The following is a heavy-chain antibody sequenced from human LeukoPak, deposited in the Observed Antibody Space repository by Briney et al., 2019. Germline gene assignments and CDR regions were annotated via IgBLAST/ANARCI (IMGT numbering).Heavy chain of an antibody. CDR3: AKDSGTTRGGFDP. Sequence: GGSLRLSCAASGFTFSSYAMSWVRQAPGKGLEWVSAISSSGGCIYYADSVKGRFTISRDNAKNSLYLQMNSLRAEDTAVYYCAKDSGTTRGGFDPWGQGTLVTVSS. J-gene: IGHJ5*02. V-gene: IGHV3-23*01. CDR1: GFTFSSYA. CDR2: ISSSGGCI. D-gene: IGHD1-1*01.